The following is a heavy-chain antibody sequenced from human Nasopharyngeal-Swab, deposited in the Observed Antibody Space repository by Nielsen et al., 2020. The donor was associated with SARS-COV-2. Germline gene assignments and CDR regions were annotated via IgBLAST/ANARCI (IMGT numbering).Heavy chain of an antibody. J-gene: IGHJ4*02. V-gene: IGHV3-23*01. CDR3: ARLTANYYDSSGYQNFDY. CDR2: ISGSGGST. D-gene: IGHD3-22*01. Sequence: VRQPPGKGLVWVSAISGSGGSTYYADSVKGRFTISRDNSKNTLYLQMNSLRAEDTAVYYCARLTANYYDSSGYQNFDYWGQGTLVTVSS.